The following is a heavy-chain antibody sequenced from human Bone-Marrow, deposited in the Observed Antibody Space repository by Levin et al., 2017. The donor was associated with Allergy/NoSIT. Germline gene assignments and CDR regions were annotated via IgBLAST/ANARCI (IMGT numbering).Heavy chain of an antibody. CDR2: ISWNSGSI. D-gene: IGHD6-19*01. J-gene: IGHJ3*02. Sequence: GGSLRLSCAASGFTFDDYAMHWVRQAPGKGLEWVSGISWNSGSIGYADSVKGRFTISRDNAKNSLYLQMNSLRAEDTALYYCAKGAQYSSGWYALMYAFDSWGQGTMVTVSS. CDR3: AKGAQYSSGWYALMYAFDS. CDR1: GFTFDDYA. V-gene: IGHV3-9*01.